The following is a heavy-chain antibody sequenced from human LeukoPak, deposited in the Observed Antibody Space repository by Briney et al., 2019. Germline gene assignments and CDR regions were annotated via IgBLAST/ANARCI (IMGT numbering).Heavy chain of an antibody. V-gene: IGHV4-59*01. CDR1: GGSISSYY. CDR3: ARGLSSYYPNWFDP. J-gene: IGHJ5*02. CDR2: IYYSGST. D-gene: IGHD3-10*01. Sequence: SETLSLTCTGSGGSISSYYWSWIRQPPGKGLEWIGYIYYSGSTNYNPSLKSRGTISVDTSKKQFSLKLSSVTAADTAVYYCARGLSSYYPNWFDPWGQGTLVTVSS.